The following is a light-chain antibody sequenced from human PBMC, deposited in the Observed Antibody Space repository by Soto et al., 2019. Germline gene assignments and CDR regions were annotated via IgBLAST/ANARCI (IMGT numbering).Light chain of an antibody. J-gene: IGKJ4*01. CDR2: GAP. CDR3: QQYHLSPLT. CDR1: EAINNNF. V-gene: IGKV3-20*01. Sequence: EIVLTQSPGALSVAPGETLSLSCRAREAINNNFVAWYQQRPGQVPRLLMYGAPIRVAGVPDRISGRRSGTGFILNIARVEPEDSAVYFCQQYHLSPLTFGGGTQV.